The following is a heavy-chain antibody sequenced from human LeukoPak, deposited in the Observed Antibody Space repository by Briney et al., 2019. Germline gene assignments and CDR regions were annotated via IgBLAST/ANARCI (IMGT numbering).Heavy chain of an antibody. Sequence: ASVKVSCKVSGYTLTELSMHWVRQAPGKGLEWMGGFDPEDGETIYAQKFQGRVTMTEDTSTDTAYMELSSLRSEDTAVYYCATVETDSSGYGVHYYYYGMDVWGQGTTVTVSS. D-gene: IGHD3-22*01. CDR3: ATVETDSSGYGVHYYYYGMDV. CDR1: GYTLTELS. CDR2: FDPEDGET. J-gene: IGHJ6*02. V-gene: IGHV1-24*01.